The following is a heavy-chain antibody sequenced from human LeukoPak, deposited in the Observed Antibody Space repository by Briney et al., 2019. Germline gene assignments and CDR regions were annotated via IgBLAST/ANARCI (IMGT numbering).Heavy chain of an antibody. D-gene: IGHD2-15*01. CDR3: ARGEATPFDY. CDR1: GGSFSGYY. Sequence: SETLSLTCAVYGGSFSGYYWSWIRQPPGKGLEWIGEINHSGSTNYNPSLKSRVTISVDTSKNQFSLKLSSVTAADTAVYYCARGEATPFDYWGQGTLVTVSS. J-gene: IGHJ4*02. CDR2: INHSGST. V-gene: IGHV4-34*01.